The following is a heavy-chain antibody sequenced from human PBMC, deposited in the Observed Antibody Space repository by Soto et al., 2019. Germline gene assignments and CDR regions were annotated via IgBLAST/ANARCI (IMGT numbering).Heavy chain of an antibody. D-gene: IGHD3-10*01. Sequence: QVRLVQSGAEVKKPGDPVKVSCKASGYTFTSYGISWVRQAPGQGLEWMGWISAYNGNTNYAQKLQGRVTMTTDTSTSTAYMELRSLRSDDTAVYYCARDPNAIYYGSGNWFDPWGQGTLVTVSS. CDR3: ARDPNAIYYGSGNWFDP. CDR1: GYTFTSYG. J-gene: IGHJ5*02. CDR2: ISAYNGNT. V-gene: IGHV1-18*01.